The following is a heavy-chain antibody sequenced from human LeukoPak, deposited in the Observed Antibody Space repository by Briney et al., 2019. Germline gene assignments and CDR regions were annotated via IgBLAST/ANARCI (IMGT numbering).Heavy chain of an antibody. D-gene: IGHD4-17*01. CDR2: IYTSGST. V-gene: IGHV4-61*02. J-gene: IGHJ4*02. CDR1: GGSISSATYY. CDR3: ARGGTYGDYFDY. Sequence: SETLSLTCTVSGGSISSATYYWTWIRQPAGKGLEWIGRIYTSGSTNYNPSLKSRVTISVDKSKNQFSLKLSSVTAADTAVYYCARGGTYGDYFDYWGQGTLVTVSS.